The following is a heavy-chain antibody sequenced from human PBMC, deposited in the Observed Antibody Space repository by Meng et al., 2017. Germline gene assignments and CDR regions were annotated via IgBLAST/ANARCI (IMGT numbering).Heavy chain of an antibody. V-gene: IGHV1-18*01. CDR1: GYTLSSIA. CDR2: INVYSGIT. Sequence: QCPLVHSRSVVKKPGALVTVYFDTSGYTLSSIAFACVRQTPEQGLEWLGWINVYSGITNYAQRFQGRVTMTTDTSTRTVYMELTSLTSDDTATNYCATRGNPYLNCWGQGALVTVSS. CDR3: ATRGNPYLNC. J-gene: IGHJ4*02.